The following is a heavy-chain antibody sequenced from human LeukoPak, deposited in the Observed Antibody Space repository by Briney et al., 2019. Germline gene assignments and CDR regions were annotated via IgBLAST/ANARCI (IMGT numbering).Heavy chain of an antibody. V-gene: IGHV3-74*01. CDR2: IKGPWSST. J-gene: IGHJ2*01. CDR1: GFRFSSYS. Sequence: PRGSLRLSCAASGFRFSSYSLHWVRQAPGKGLVWVSHIKGPWSSTSYADSVKGRVTISRDTTTTTLYLQMNSLRAQDTAVYYCAKGNWGERLDWYCDLWGRGTLVTVSS. CDR3: AKGNWGERLDWYCDL. D-gene: IGHD1-26*01.